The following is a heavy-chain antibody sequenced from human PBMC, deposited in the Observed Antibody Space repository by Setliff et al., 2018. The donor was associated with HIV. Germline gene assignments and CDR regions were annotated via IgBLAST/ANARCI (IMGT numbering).Heavy chain of an antibody. CDR2: VFYTGFA. CDR3: ARQVSIPGVAITPVDY. J-gene: IGHJ4*02. D-gene: IGHD5-12*01. Sequence: SETLPSPALSMVGPSVVTTGAGSVSPQGRGWSGLGNVFYTGFAAYNPSLKSRLTISVDTSKSQFSLRLTSVTAADTAIYYCARQVSIPGVAITPVDYWGQGALVTVSS. CDR1: VGPSVVTT. V-gene: IGHV4-59*08.